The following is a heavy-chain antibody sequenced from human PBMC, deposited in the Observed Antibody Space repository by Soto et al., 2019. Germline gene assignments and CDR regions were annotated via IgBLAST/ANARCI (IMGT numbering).Heavy chain of an antibody. D-gene: IGHD3-22*01. CDR1: GGTFSSYA. Sequence: SVKVSCKASGGTFSSYAISWVRQAPGQGLEWMGGIIPIFGTANYAQKFQGRVTITADKSTSTAYMELSSLRSEDTAVYYCARDHEYYYGSSGYWGPSDAFDIWGQGTMVTVSS. J-gene: IGHJ3*02. CDR2: IIPIFGTA. V-gene: IGHV1-69*06. CDR3: ARDHEYYYGSSGYWGPSDAFDI.